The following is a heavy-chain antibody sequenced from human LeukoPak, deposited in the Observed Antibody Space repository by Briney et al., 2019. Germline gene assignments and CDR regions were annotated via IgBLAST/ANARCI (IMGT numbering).Heavy chain of an antibody. V-gene: IGHV1-69*06. D-gene: IGHD3-22*01. J-gene: IGHJ4*02. CDR1: GDTFSNFG. Sequence: SVKVSCKASGDTFSNFGFSWVRQAPGHGLEWLGGIIPLFDSTDYAPKFQGRATITADKSTSTVYMELSSLRSEDTALYYCVRVASYDDDIGTSMYYFDYWGQGTLVSVSS. CDR3: VRVASYDDDIGTSMYYFDY. CDR2: IIPLFDST.